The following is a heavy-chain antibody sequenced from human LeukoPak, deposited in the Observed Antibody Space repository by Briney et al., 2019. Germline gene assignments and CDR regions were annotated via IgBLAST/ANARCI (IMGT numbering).Heavy chain of an antibody. D-gene: IGHD6-19*01. Sequence: ASVKVSCKCSGYTFTRYGISWVRQAPGQRLEWMGWSSASNGNTNYAQKVQDRVTMTTDTSTNTAYMELRSLRSDDTAVYYCASRSPSSGWSHDFDSWGQGTLITVSS. CDR3: ASRSPSSGWSHDFDS. CDR1: GYTFTRYG. J-gene: IGHJ4*02. CDR2: SSASNGNT. V-gene: IGHV1-18*04.